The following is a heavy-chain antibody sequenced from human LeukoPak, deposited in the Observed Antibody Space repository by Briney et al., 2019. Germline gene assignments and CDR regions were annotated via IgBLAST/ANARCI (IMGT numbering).Heavy chain of an antibody. J-gene: IGHJ4*02. V-gene: IGHV4-34*01. CDR3: ARAKGYCSGGSCYSFDY. D-gene: IGHD2-15*01. CDR2: INHSGST. Sequence: PSETLSLTCAVYGGSFSGYYWSWIRQPPGKGLEWIGEINHSGSTNYNPSLKSRVTISVDTSKNQFSLKLSSVTAADTAVYYCARAKGYCSGGSCYSFDYWGQGTLVTVSS. CDR1: GGSFSGYY.